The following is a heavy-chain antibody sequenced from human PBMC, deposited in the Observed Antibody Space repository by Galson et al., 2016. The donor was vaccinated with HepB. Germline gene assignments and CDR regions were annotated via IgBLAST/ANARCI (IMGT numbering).Heavy chain of an antibody. CDR1: GGSFSNFY. V-gene: IGHV4-59*08. CDR3: ARPCGGDRYYAFDI. J-gene: IGHJ3*02. CDR2: IFYTGST. Sequence: SETLSLTCTVSGGSFSNFYWSLIRQPPGKGLEWIGQIFYTGSTNYNPSLKSRVSISIDTSKNQYSLKLNSVTAADTAVYYCARPCGGDRYYAFDIWGQGTMVTVSS. D-gene: IGHD2-21*02.